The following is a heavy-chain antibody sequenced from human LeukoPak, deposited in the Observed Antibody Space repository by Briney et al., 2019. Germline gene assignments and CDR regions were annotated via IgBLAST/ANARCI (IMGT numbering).Heavy chain of an antibody. Sequence: GGSLRLSCGASGFTFSSYWMSWVRQAPGKGLEWVSAISGSGGSTYYADSVKGRFTISRDNSKNTLYLQMNSLRAEDTAVYYCAKDIAAAGTGWFDPWGQGTLVTVSS. CDR2: ISGSGGST. V-gene: IGHV3-23*01. CDR3: AKDIAAAGTGWFDP. CDR1: GFTFSSYW. D-gene: IGHD6-13*01. J-gene: IGHJ5*02.